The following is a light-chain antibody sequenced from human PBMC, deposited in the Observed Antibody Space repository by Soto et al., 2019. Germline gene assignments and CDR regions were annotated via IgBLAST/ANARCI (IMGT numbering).Light chain of an antibody. J-gene: IGKJ5*01. CDR1: HSVRSD. Sequence: EIVMTQSPATLSVSPGERATLSCRASHSVRSDLAWYQQKPGQSPRLLIFDASTRATGIPARFSGSGSGTEFTLTISNPQSEDFAVYYCHQYNKWPPITFGQGTRLEI. CDR3: HQYNKWPPIT. CDR2: DAS. V-gene: IGKV3-15*01.